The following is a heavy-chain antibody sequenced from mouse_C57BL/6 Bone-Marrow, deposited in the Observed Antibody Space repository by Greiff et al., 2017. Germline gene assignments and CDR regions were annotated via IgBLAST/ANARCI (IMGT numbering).Heavy chain of an antibody. J-gene: IGHJ2*01. V-gene: IGHV1-64*01. CDR2: IHPNSGST. Sequence: VQLQQPGAELVKPGASVQLSCKASGYTFTSYWMHWVKKRPGQGLEWIGMIHPNSGSTNYNEKFKSKATLTVDKSSSTAYMPLSSLTSEDSAVYYCARWLPYFDYWGQGTTLTVSS. D-gene: IGHD2-2*01. CDR1: GYTFTSYW. CDR3: ARWLPYFDY.